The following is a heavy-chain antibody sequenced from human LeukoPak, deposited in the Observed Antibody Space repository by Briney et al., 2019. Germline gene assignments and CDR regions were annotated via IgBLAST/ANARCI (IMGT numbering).Heavy chain of an antibody. CDR1: GYTFTSYG. D-gene: IGHD6-19*01. V-gene: IGHV1-18*01. CDR3: ARDEDSSGWYLIDY. J-gene: IGHJ4*02. CDR2: ISAYNGNT. Sequence: EASVKVSCKASGYTFTSYGISWVRQAPGQGLEWMGWISAYNGNTNYAQKLQGRVTMTTDTSTSIAYMELRSLRSDDTAVYYCARDEDSSGWYLIDYWGQGTLVTVSS.